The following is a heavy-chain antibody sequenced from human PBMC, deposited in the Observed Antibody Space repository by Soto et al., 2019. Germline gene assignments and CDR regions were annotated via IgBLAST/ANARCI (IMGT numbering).Heavy chain of an antibody. J-gene: IGHJ4*02. D-gene: IGHD6-19*01. V-gene: IGHV3-21*01. Sequence: PGGSLRLASAAYGFTFSSYSMKWVRQAPGKGLEWVSSISSSSSHIYYAYSVQRRFTISRDNANNSLYLQMNSLRAEDTAVYYCARVSSIDSEQWLLFDFDYWGQGTLVTLSS. CDR2: ISSSSSHI. CDR3: ARVSSIDSEQWLLFDFDY. CDR1: GFTFSSYS.